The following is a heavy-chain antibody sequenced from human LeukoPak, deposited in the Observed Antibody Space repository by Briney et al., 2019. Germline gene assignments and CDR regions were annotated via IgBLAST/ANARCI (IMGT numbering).Heavy chain of an antibody. D-gene: IGHD4-11*01. CDR1: GFTFSRYW. J-gene: IGHJ4*02. Sequence: PGGSLRLSCAASGFTFSRYWMSWVRQAPGKGLEWLANIKQDGSEKYYVDSVKGRFTISRDNAKNSLYLQMNSLRADGTAVYYCALGGWDYTPQSSSDFDYWGQGTLVTVSS. CDR3: ALGGWDYTPQSSSDFDY. V-gene: IGHV3-7*01. CDR2: IKQDGSEK.